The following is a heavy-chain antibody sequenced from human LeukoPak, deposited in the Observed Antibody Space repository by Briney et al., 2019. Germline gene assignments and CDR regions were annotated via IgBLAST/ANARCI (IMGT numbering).Heavy chain of an antibody. Sequence: GGSLRLSCAASGFTFSSYAMHWVRQAPGKGLEWVAVISYDGSNKYYADSVKGRFTISRDNSKNTLYLQMNSLRAEDTAVYHCARVEKVATIRGFSLGYWGQGTLVTVSS. CDR3: ARVEKVATIRGFSLGY. CDR2: ISYDGSNK. J-gene: IGHJ4*02. D-gene: IGHD5-24*01. CDR1: GFTFSSYA. V-gene: IGHV3-30*04.